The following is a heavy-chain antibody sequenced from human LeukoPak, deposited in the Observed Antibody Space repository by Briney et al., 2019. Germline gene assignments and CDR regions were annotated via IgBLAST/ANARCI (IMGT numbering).Heavy chain of an antibody. CDR1: GFTFSTYA. Sequence: GSLRLSCAASGFTFSTYAMNWVRQPPGKGLEWIGSIYYSGSTYYNPSLKSRVTISVDTSKNQFSLKLSSVTAADTAVYYCVRREGYYDFWSGYSEYYFDYWGQGTLVTVSS. CDR3: VRREGYYDFWSGYSEYYFDY. CDR2: IYYSGST. D-gene: IGHD3-3*01. J-gene: IGHJ4*02. V-gene: IGHV4-39*01.